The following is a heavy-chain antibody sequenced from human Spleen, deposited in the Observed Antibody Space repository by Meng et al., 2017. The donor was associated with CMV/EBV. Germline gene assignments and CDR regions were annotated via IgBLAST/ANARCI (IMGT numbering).Heavy chain of an antibody. CDR2: ISGSGGST. Sequence: GESLKISCAASGFTFSSYAMSWVRQAPGKGLEWVSVISGSGGSTYYADSVKGRFTISRDNSKNTLYLQMNSLRAEDTAVYYCAKEIESSSSGMDVWGQGTTVTVSS. V-gene: IGHV3-23*01. D-gene: IGHD6-13*01. CDR3: AKEIESSSSGMDV. J-gene: IGHJ6*02. CDR1: GFTFSSYA.